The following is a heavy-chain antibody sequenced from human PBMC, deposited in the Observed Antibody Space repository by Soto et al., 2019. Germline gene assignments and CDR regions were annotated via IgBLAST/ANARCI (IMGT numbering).Heavy chain of an antibody. CDR2: ISSSSSYI. J-gene: IGHJ6*02. CDR3: ARVGGWYPISYYYGMDV. CDR1: GFTFSSYS. V-gene: IGHV3-21*01. Sequence: LRLSCAASGFTFSSYSMNWVRQAPGKGLEWVSSISSSSSYIYYADSVKGRFTISRDNAKNSLYLQMNSLRAEDTAVYYCARVGGWYPISYYYGMDVWGQGTTVTVSS. D-gene: IGHD6-19*01.